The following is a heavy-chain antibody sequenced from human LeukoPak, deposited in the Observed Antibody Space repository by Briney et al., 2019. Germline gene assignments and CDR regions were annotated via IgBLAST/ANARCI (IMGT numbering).Heavy chain of an antibody. CDR3: ARTSSESNGYALDV. J-gene: IGHJ3*01. CDR1: GGSIGSGNYY. V-gene: IGHV4-61*02. CDR2: IYTRGNT. D-gene: IGHD3-22*01. Sequence: PSETLSLTCTVSGGSIGSGNYYWTWIRQPAGMGLEFIGRIYTRGNTNYNPSLKSRVTISLDTSKNQSSLELTSVTAADTAVYFCARTSSESNGYALDVWGQGTMVTVSA.